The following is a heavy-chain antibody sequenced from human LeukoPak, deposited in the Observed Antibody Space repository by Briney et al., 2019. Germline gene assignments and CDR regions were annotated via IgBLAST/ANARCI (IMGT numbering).Heavy chain of an antibody. V-gene: IGHV4-34*01. CDR1: GGSFSGYY. Sequence: TSETLSLTCAVYGGSFSGYYWSWIRQPPGKGLEWIGEINHSGSTNYNPSLKSRVTISVDTSKNQFSLKLSSVTAADTAVYYCARGRNDSYCSSTSCYDSSATFDYWGQGTLVTVSS. CDR2: INHSGST. D-gene: IGHD2-2*01. J-gene: IGHJ4*02. CDR3: ARGRNDSYCSSTSCYDSSATFDY.